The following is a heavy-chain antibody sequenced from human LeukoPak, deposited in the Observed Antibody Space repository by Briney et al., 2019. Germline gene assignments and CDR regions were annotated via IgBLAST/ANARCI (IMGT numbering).Heavy chain of an antibody. CDR3: AKDHHRGYSSGWYPSDFDY. J-gene: IGHJ4*02. CDR2: IVVGSGNT. Sequence: ASVTVSCKASGFTFTSSAMQWVRQARGQRLEWIGWIVVGSGNTNYAQKFQERVTITRDMSTSTAYMELGSLRAEDTAVYYCAKDHHRGYSSGWYPSDFDYWGQGTLVTVSS. V-gene: IGHV1-58*02. D-gene: IGHD6-19*01. CDR1: GFTFTSSA.